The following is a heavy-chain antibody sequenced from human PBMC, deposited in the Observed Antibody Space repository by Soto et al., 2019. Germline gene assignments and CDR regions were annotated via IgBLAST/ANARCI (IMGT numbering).Heavy chain of an antibody. J-gene: IGHJ6*02. V-gene: IGHV3-23*01. D-gene: IGHD3-10*01. CDR3: AKDLDMVRDLNMDV. CDR2: ISGSGGST. Sequence: GGSLRLSCAASGFTFSSYAMSWVRQAPGKGLEWVSAISGSGGSTYYADSVKGRFTISRDNSKNTLYLQMNSLRAEDTAVYYCAKDLDMVRDLNMDVWGQGTTVTVSS. CDR1: GFTFSSYA.